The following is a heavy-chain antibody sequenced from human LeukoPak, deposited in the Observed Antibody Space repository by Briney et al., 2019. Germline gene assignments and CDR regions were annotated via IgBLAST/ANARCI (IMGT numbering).Heavy chain of an antibody. J-gene: IGHJ5*02. V-gene: IGHV4-39*01. CDR3: ARRDRYCSSPSCYWHMFDP. CDR2: IYDSGST. Sequence: KTAETLSLTCTVSGGSISSSSYYWGWLRQPPGKGLEWIVSIYDSGSTYYNPSLKSRLTMSVHTSKTQFPLQLRSVTAADTAVYYCARRDRYCSSPSCYWHMFDPWGQGTLLTVSS. D-gene: IGHD2-2*01. CDR1: GGSISSSSYY.